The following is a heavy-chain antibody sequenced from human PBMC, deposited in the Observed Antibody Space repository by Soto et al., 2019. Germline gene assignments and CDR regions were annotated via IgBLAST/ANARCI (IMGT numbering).Heavy chain of an antibody. V-gene: IGHV3-48*01. CDR1: GFSFSSYS. D-gene: IGHD4-17*01. CDR2: ITSGSDTI. J-gene: IGHJ4*02. Sequence: GGSLRLSCAASGFSFSSYSMIWVRQAPGKGLEWVSYITSGSDTIYYADSVKGRFTISRDNSKNSLYLQMDSLRPEDTAVYYCETTTTVNYWGQATVLTVSS. CDR3: ETTTTVNY.